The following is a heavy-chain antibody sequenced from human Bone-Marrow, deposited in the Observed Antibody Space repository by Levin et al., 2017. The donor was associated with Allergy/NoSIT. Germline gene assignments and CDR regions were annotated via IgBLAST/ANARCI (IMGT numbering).Heavy chain of an antibody. V-gene: IGHV1-69*04. Sequence: GASVKVSCKTSGGTFSSYTFNWVRQAPGQGLEWMGRIIPILGITNYAQKFQGRVSITADKSTSTAYMELSSLRAEDTAVYYCTTEGEEVGTAAFTIWGLGTMVIVSS. D-gene: IGHD2-8*02. CDR1: GGTFSSYT. J-gene: IGHJ3*02. CDR2: IIPILGIT. CDR3: TTEGEEVGTAAFTI.